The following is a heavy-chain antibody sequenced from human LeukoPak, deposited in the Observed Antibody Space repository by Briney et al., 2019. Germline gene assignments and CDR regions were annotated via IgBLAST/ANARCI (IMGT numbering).Heavy chain of an antibody. V-gene: IGHV3-66*01. D-gene: IGHD4-17*01. CDR3: ARGRGDYEGLYYFDY. Sequence: GGSLRLSCAASGFTVSSNYMSWVRQAPGKGLEWVSVLYSGGSTYYADSVKGRFTISRDNSKNTLYLQMNSLRAEDTAVYYCARGRGDYEGLYYFDYWGQGTLVTVSS. CDR1: GFTVSSNY. J-gene: IGHJ4*02. CDR2: LYSGGST.